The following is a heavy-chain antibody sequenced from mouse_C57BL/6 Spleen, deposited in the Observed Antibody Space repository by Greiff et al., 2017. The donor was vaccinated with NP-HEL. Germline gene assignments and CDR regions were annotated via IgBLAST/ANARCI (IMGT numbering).Heavy chain of an antibody. Sequence: VQLQQSGAELARPGASVKLSCKASGYTFTSYGISWVKQRTGQGLEWIGETYPRSGNTYYNEKFKGKATLTADKSSSTAYMELRSLTSEDSAVYFCARYGNSYPYFDYWGQGTTLTVSS. CDR3: ARYGNSYPYFDY. V-gene: IGHV1-81*01. D-gene: IGHD2-1*01. J-gene: IGHJ2*01. CDR2: TYPRSGNT. CDR1: GYTFTSYG.